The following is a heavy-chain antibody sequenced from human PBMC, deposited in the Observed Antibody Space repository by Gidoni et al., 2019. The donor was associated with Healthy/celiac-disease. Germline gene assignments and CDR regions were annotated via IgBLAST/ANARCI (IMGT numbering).Heavy chain of an antibody. CDR2: IWYDGSNK. D-gene: IGHD6-19*01. Sequence: QVQLVESGGGVVQPGRSLRLSCAASGFTFSSYGMHWVRQAPGKGLEWMAVIWYDGSNKYYADSVKGRFTISRDNSKNTLYLQMNSLRAEDTAVYYCARVKGSGWFVDYWGQGTLVTVSS. CDR3: ARVKGSGWFVDY. V-gene: IGHV3-33*01. CDR1: GFTFSSYG. J-gene: IGHJ4*02.